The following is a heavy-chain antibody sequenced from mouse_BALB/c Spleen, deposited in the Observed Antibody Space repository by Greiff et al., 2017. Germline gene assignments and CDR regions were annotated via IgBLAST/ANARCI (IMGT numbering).Heavy chain of an antibody. J-gene: IGHJ1*01. CDR3: AYRYDGIDWYFDV. CDR2: INPSNGGT. V-gene: IGHV1S81*02. CDR1: GYTFTSYY. D-gene: IGHD2-14*01. Sequence: VQLQQSGAELVKPGASVKLSCKASGYTFTSYYMYWVKQRPGQGLEWIGGINPSNGGTNFNEKFKSKATLTVDKSSSTAYMQLSSLTSEDSAVYYCAYRYDGIDWYFDVWGAGTTVTVSS.